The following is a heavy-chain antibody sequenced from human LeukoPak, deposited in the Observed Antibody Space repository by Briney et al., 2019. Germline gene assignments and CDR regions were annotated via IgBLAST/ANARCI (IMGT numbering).Heavy chain of an antibody. D-gene: IGHD1-26*01. V-gene: IGHV1-8*01. J-gene: IGHJ6*02. CDR1: GYTFTSYD. CDR2: MNPNSGNT. CDR3: ARIGSYYYYYYYGMDV. Sequence: ASVKVSRKASGYTFTSYDIDWVRQATGQGLEWMGWMNPNSGNTGYAQKFQGRVTMTRNTSISTAYMELSSLRSEDTAVYYCARIGSYYYYYYYGMDVWGQGTTVTVSS.